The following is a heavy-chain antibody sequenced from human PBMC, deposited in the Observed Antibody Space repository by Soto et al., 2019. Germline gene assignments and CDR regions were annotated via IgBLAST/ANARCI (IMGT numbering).Heavy chain of an antibody. J-gene: IGHJ4*02. D-gene: IGHD5-18*01. CDR3: ARRGLWLGEFDY. V-gene: IGHV4-39*01. CDR1: GGSISSSSYY. Sequence: SETLSLTCTVSGGSISSSSYYWGWIRQPPGMGLEWIGSIYYSGSTYYNPSLKSRVTISVDTSKNQFSLKLSSVTAADTAVYYCARRGLWLGEFDYWGQGTLVTVSS. CDR2: IYYSGST.